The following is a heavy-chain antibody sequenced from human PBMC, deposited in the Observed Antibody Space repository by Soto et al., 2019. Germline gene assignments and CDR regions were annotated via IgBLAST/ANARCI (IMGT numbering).Heavy chain of an antibody. Sequence: QVQLQESGPGLVKPSETLSLTCTVPGGSISRYYWSWIRQTPGKGLEWIGYIYYSGSTNYNPSLKSRVTISVDTSKNQFTLNLSSVTAADTAVYYCARWPVDAGYLHYFNMDVWGKGTTVTVSS. D-gene: IGHD5-12*01. CDR3: ARWPVDAGYLHYFNMDV. CDR1: GGSISRYY. J-gene: IGHJ6*03. V-gene: IGHV4-59*01. CDR2: IYYSGST.